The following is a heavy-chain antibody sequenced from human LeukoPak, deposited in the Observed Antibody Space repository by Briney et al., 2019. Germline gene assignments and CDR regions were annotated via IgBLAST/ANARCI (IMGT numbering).Heavy chain of an antibody. CDR1: GYGFTSYW. V-gene: IGHV5-10-1*01. CDR2: IDPSESYT. Sequence: GESLKISCKGSGYGFTSYWISWVRQMSGKGLEWMGKIDPSESYTNYSPSLQGHVTISTDKSINTAYLQWSSLKASDTAMYYCARHTGWAFQIWGQGTMVTVSS. D-gene: IGHD1-14*01. J-gene: IGHJ3*02. CDR3: ARHTGWAFQI.